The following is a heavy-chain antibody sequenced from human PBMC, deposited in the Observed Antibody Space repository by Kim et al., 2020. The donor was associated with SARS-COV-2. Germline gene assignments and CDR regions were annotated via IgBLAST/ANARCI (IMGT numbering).Heavy chain of an antibody. D-gene: IGHD3-16*01. V-gene: IGHV4-61*01. CDR1: GGSVSSGSYY. Sequence: SETLSLTCSVSGGSVSSGSYYWSWIRQSPGKGLEWIGFVYYSGSTKYNPSLKSRVSILVEASKNQFSLSLSSVTAADTAVYYCARTKAFDRNNAYHNWFDPWGQGTLVTVSS. CDR2: VYYSGST. CDR3: ARTKAFDRNNAYHNWFDP. J-gene: IGHJ5*02.